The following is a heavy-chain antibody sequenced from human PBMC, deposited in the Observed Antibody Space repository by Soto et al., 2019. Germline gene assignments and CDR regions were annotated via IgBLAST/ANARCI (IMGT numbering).Heavy chain of an antibody. J-gene: IGHJ6*03. D-gene: IGHD7-27*01. Sequence: SETLSLTCTVAGGSISSYYWSWIRQPPGKGLEWIGYIYYSGSTSYNPSLKSRVTISVDTSKNQFSLKLSSVTAADTAVYYCARGRKIELTGDSRELYYYYYMDVWGKGTTVTVSS. CDR1: GGSISSYY. CDR3: ARGRKIELTGDSRELYYYYYMDV. CDR2: IYYSGST. V-gene: IGHV4-59*01.